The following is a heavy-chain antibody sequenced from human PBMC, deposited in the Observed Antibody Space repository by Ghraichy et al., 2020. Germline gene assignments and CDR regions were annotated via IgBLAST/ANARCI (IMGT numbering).Heavy chain of an antibody. CDR3: AKDRTYNYYYGMDV. CDR2: INPKSGGT. J-gene: IGHJ6*02. Sequence: ASVKVSCKASGYTFTGYYMHWVRQAPGQGLEWMGWINPKSGGTNYAQKFQGRVTMTRDTSINTAYMELSSLGSDDTAVYYCAKDRTYNYYYGMDVWGQGTTVTVSS. CDR1: GYTFTGYY. V-gene: IGHV1-2*02.